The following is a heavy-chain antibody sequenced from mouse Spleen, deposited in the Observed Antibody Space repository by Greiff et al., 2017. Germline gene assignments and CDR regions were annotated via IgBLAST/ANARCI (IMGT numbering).Heavy chain of an antibody. V-gene: IGHV1-81*01. Sequence: QVQLKESGAELARPGASVKLSCKASGYTFTSYGISWVKQRTGQGLEWIGEIYPRSGNTYYNEKFKGKATLTADKSSSTAYMELRSLTSEDSAVYFCARWRGYDGFDYWGQGTTLTVSS. J-gene: IGHJ2*01. CDR1: GYTFTSYG. CDR3: ARWRGYDGFDY. CDR2: IYPRSGNT. D-gene: IGHD2-2*01.